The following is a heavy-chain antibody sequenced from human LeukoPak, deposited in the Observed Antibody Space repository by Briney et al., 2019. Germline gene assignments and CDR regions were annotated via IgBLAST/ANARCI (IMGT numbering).Heavy chain of an antibody. CDR2: ISSSSSYI. CDR1: GFTFSNYQ. J-gene: IGHJ4*02. CDR3: AREGYSYGYDH. V-gene: IGHV3-21*01. D-gene: IGHD5-18*01. Sequence: GGSLRLSCAASGFTFSNYQMNWVRQAPGKALEWVSCISSSSSYIYYADSVKGRFTISRDNAKNSLFLQMNSLRAEDTAVYYCAREGYSYGYDHWGQGTLVTVSS.